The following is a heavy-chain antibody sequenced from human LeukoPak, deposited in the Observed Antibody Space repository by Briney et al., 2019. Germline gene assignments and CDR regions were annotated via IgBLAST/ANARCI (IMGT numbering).Heavy chain of an antibody. V-gene: IGHV3-23*01. D-gene: IGHD2-2*01. J-gene: IGHJ6*02. Sequence: PGGSLRLSCAASGFTFSSYAMSWVRQAPGEGLEWVSAISGSGGSTYYADSVKGRFTISRDNSKNTLYLQMNSLRAEDTAVYYCAKGLHCSSTSCRYYYGMDVWGQGTTVTVSS. CDR3: AKGLHCSSTSCRYYYGMDV. CDR1: GFTFSSYA. CDR2: ISGSGGST.